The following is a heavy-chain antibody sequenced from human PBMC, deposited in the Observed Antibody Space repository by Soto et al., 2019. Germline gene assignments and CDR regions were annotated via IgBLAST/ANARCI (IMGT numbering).Heavy chain of an antibody. Sequence: GGSLRLSCATSGFRFTYYAMNWVRHATGKGLEWVATISGNGGRTYYADSVKGRFTISRDSSKNTVYLQMNSLRVVDTAEYYCANPSLAAAALASFDYWGRGTLVTVSS. V-gene: IGHV3-23*01. J-gene: IGHJ4*02. CDR3: ANPSLAAAALASFDY. CDR2: ISGNGGRT. CDR1: GFRFTYYA. D-gene: IGHD6-13*01.